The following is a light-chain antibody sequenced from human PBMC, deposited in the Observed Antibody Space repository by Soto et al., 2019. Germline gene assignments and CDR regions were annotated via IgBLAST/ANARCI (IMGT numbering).Light chain of an antibody. Sequence: EIVLTQSPPTLSLSPGQRATLSSRASQSVISYLSRYQQKPGQAPRLLLYDASNRPTGNPARFSGSGSGTDFTLTICSVDPGDFAGYNCQQRRNWTPMYIFGRGNKLEI. CDR3: QQRRNWTPMYI. CDR2: DAS. CDR1: QSVISY. J-gene: IGKJ2*01. V-gene: IGKV3-11*01.